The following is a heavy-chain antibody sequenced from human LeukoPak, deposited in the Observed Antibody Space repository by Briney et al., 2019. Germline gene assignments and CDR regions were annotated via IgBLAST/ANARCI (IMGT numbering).Heavy chain of an antibody. CDR2: IRSSSSYT. V-gene: IGHV3-11*03. CDR1: GVTFSDYY. D-gene: IGHD3-10*01. CDR3: ARFAGSGSYVDY. J-gene: IGHJ4*02. Sequence: GVSLRLPCAASGVTFSDYYMSWIRQAPGKGLEWGSYIRSSSSYTNYAHSGKGRFTISRVNAKNSLYLQMNSLRAEGTAVYYCARFAGSGSYVDYWGQGTLVTVSS.